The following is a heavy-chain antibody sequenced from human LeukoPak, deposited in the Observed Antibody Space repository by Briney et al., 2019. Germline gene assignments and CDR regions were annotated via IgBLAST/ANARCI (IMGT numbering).Heavy chain of an antibody. D-gene: IGHD1-26*01. V-gene: IGHV4-34*01. J-gene: IGHJ4*02. CDR1: GGSFSGYY. Sequence: PSETLSLTCAVYGGSFSGYYWSWIRQPPGKGLEWIGEINHSGSTNYHPSLKSGVTISVNTTKNQSALKLTSVQPADPAVFYFAGAIEVGAMTPFDYWGQGTLVTVSS. CDR3: AGAIEVGAMTPFDY. CDR2: INHSGST.